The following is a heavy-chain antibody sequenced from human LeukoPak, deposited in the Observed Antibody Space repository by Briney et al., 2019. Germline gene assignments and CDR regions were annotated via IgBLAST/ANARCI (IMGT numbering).Heavy chain of an antibody. D-gene: IGHD1-26*01. CDR3: ARLGATARFDY. V-gene: IGHV4-59*01. Sequence: SETLSLTCTVSGGSISSDYWSWIRQPPGKGLEWIGNIFHSGSTNYNPSLKSRVTISVDTSKNQFSLKLSSVTAADTAMYYCARLGATARFDYWGQGTLVTVSS. CDR2: IFHSGST. J-gene: IGHJ4*02. CDR1: GGSISSDY.